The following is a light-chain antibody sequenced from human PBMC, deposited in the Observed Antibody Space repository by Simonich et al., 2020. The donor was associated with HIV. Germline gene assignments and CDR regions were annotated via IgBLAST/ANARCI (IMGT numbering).Light chain of an antibody. Sequence: DIVMTQSPDSLAVSLGERATINCNSSQSVLYSSNNKNYLTWYQHKPGQPPKLLIYWASTRESGVPDRFSGSGSGTDFTLTISSLQAEDVAVYYCQQYYTTPWTFGQGTKVEFK. V-gene: IGKV4-1*01. J-gene: IGKJ1*01. CDR3: QQYYTTPWT. CDR2: WAS. CDR1: QSVLYSSNNKNY.